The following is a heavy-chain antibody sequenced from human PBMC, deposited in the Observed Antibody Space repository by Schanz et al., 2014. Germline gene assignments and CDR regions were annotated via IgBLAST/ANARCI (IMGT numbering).Heavy chain of an antibody. CDR3: ATRWGYCTATACQILEVLDV. J-gene: IGHJ3*01. CDR2: VNPSVRGT. CDR1: GYTFVSYS. V-gene: IGHV1-46*01. D-gene: IGHD2-8*02. Sequence: QVQLVQSGAEVKKPGASVKVSCKASGYTFVSYSMHWVRQAPGQGLEWMGIVNPSVRGTHFAREFQGRITVTSDTSTSTVHMELRSLRSADAAMYYCATRWGYCTATACQILEVLDVWGQGTMVTVSS.